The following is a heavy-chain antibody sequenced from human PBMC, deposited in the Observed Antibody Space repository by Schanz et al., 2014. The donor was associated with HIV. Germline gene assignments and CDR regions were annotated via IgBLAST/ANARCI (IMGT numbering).Heavy chain of an antibody. CDR3: ARGRETVTTYFDF. CDR1: GDTFSNYA. V-gene: IGHV1-69*06. J-gene: IGHJ4*02. CDR2: LIPMFGTA. D-gene: IGHD4-17*01. Sequence: QVQLVESGAEVKKPGSSVKVSCKASGDTFSNYAITWVRQGPGQGFEYMGGLIPMFGTANYAQKFQGRVTMTRDTSTGTAYMELSSLRSEDTAVYYCARGRETVTTYFDFGGQGTLVTVSS.